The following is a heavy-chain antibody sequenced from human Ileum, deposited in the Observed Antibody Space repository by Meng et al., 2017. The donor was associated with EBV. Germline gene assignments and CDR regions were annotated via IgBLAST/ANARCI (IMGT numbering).Heavy chain of an antibody. CDR2: IYNSGST. CDR1: GGSINSSNYD. V-gene: IGHV4-30-4*01. CDR3: ARGQKGYFDL. Sequence: QVQQQESGPGLVKPSQTRSLTFTVSGGSINSSNYDWSWIRQPPGKGLEWSGHIYNSGSTYYNPSLKSRITISVDTSKNQFSLKLSSVTAADTAVYYCARGQKGYFDLWGRGTLVTVAS. J-gene: IGHJ2*01.